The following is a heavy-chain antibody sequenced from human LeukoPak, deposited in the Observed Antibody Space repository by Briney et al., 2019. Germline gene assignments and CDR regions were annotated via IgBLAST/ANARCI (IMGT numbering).Heavy chain of an antibody. CDR2: ISSGGSTI. CDR1: GFTFSSYE. D-gene: IGHD6-19*01. J-gene: IGHJ3*02. V-gene: IGHV3-48*03. CDR3: ARMISGGSYDALDI. Sequence: PGGSLRLSCAASGFTFSSYEMNWVRQAPGKGLEWVSYISSGGSTIFYADSVKGRFTISRDNAKNSLYLQMNSLRAEDTAVYSCARMISGGSYDALDIWGQGTMVTVSS.